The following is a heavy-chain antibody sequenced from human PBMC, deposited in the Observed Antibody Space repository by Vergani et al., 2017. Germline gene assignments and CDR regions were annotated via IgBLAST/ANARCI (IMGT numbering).Heavy chain of an antibody. CDR2: IYYIGST. D-gene: IGHD2-15*01. J-gene: IGHJ5*02. CDR3: TRHWAGVAANNWFDP. CDR1: NDSVSNTFYY. V-gene: IGHV4-39*01. Sequence: QVQLQESGPGLVKPSETLSLTCTVSNDSVSNTFYYWGWIRQTPGKGLEWIGSIYYIGSTYYNPSLESRVTMSVDTSKSQFSLKLSSVTAADTAVYYCTRHWAGVAANNWFDPWGQGTLVTVSS.